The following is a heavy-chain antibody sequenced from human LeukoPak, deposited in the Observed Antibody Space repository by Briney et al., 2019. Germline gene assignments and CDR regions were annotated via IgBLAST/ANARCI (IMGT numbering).Heavy chain of an antibody. J-gene: IGHJ4*02. D-gene: IGHD2-15*01. CDR1: GFNPRGNY. CDR2: VYSGGST. Sequence: PGGSLRLSCEGSGFNPRGNYMRWVREAPGKGLEWVAVVYSGGSTNHANAVNGRFSVSRDNSKDTLYLQMNNLRPEDTGVYFCARDLGWDNVTSFHFWGLGTQVTVSS. CDR3: ARDLGWDNVTSFHF. V-gene: IGHV3-66*02.